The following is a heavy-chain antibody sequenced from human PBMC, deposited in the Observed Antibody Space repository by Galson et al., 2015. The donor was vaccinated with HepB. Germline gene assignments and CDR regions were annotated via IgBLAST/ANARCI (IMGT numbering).Heavy chain of an antibody. D-gene: IGHD3-3*01. CDR3: ARTTLFWNNRETDAFDV. CDR2: TNPNSGIA. CDR1: GFTLIDYY. V-gene: IGHV1-2*06. J-gene: IGHJ3*01. Sequence: SVXVSCKASGFTLIDYYIHWVRQAPGQGLEWVGRTNPNSGIAVYAEKFQGRVALTSDTSITAAYMEVNWLRTDDTAIYYCARTTLFWNNRETDAFDVWGQGTLVTVSP.